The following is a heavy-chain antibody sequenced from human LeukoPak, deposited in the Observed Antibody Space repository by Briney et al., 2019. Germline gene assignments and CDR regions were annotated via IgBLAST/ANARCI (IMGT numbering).Heavy chain of an antibody. J-gene: IGHJ4*02. Sequence: SETLSLTCTVSGDSISRSTYYWAWIRQPPGKGLEWIGSVYYGRSPYFNPSLESQATISVDTSKNHFSLKMSSVTAADTAVYYCARSSGTGTFSYWGQGTLVTVSS. V-gene: IGHV4-39*02. D-gene: IGHD6-25*01. CDR1: GDSISRSTYY. CDR3: ARSSGTGTFSY. CDR2: VYYGRSP.